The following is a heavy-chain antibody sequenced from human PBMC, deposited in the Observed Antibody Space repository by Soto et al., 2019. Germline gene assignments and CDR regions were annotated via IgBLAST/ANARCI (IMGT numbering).Heavy chain of an antibody. Sequence: SVKVSCKASGGTFSSYTISWVRQAPGQGLEWMGRIIPILGIANYAQKFQGRVTITADKSTSTAYMELSSLRSEDTAVYYCARSPYYYDSSGYYFDYWGQGTLVTVSS. D-gene: IGHD3-22*01. J-gene: IGHJ4*02. CDR2: IIPILGIA. CDR1: GGTFSSYT. V-gene: IGHV1-69*02. CDR3: ARSPYYYDSSGYYFDY.